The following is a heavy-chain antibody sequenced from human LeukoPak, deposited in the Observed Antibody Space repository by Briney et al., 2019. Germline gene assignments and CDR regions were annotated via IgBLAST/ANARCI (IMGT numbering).Heavy chain of an antibody. J-gene: IGHJ4*02. CDR3: ARDRGVAVSGVSWD. V-gene: IGHV1-18*01. Sequence: ASVKVSCKASGYTFTNCGINWVRQAPGKGLEWMGWISPYNGNTNYAQNLQGRVTVTTDTSTSTAYMELRSLRSDDTAVYYCARDRGVAVSGVSWDWGQGTLVTVSS. D-gene: IGHD6-19*01. CDR2: ISPYNGNT. CDR1: GYTFTNCG.